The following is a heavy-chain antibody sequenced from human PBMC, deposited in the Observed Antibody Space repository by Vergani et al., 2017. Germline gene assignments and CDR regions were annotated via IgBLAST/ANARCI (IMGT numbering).Heavy chain of an antibody. J-gene: IGHJ6*02. D-gene: IGHD5-12*01. V-gene: IGHV2-5*01. CDR1: GFSLSTSGVG. CDR2: IYWNDDK. Sequence: QITLKESGPTLVKPTQTLTLTCTFSGFSLSTSGVGVGWIRQPPGKALEWLALIYWNDDKRYSPSLKSRPTITKDTSKNQVVLTMTNMDPVDTATYSCAHTIVATIEDNYYDYGMDVWGQGTTVTVSS. CDR3: AHTIVATIEDNYYDYGMDV.